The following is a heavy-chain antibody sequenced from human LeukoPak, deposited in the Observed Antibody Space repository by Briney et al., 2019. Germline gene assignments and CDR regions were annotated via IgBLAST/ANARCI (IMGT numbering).Heavy chain of an antibody. V-gene: IGHV1-46*01. CDR1: GYTFTSYY. CDR2: INPSGGST. Sequence: ASVKVSCKASGYTFTSYYMHWVRQAPGQGLEWMGIINPSGGSTSYAQKFQGRVTMTRDTSTSTVYMELSSLRSEDTAVYYCARCGSSSWYGICYYGMDVWGQGTTVTVSS. J-gene: IGHJ6*02. CDR3: ARCGSSSWYGICYYGMDV. D-gene: IGHD6-13*01.